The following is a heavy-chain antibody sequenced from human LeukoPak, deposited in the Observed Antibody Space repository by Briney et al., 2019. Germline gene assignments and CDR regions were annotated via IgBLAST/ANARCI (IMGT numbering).Heavy chain of an antibody. CDR3: ARAGRQLGARGYFDY. V-gene: IGHV4-38-2*02. J-gene: IGHJ4*02. CDR1: GYSISSGYY. Sequence: SSETLSLTCTVSGYSISSGYYWGWTRQPPGKGLEWIGSIYYSGSTYYNPSLKSRVTISVDTSKNQFSLKLSSVTAADTAVYYCARAGRQLGARGYFDYWGQGTLVTVSS. D-gene: IGHD6-6*01. CDR2: IYYSGST.